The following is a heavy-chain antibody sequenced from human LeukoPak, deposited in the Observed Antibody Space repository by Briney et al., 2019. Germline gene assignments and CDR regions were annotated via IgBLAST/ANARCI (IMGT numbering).Heavy chain of an antibody. CDR1: GFTFSSYE. V-gene: IGHV3-48*03. J-gene: IGHJ4*02. D-gene: IGHD6-13*01. CDR2: ISSSGSTI. Sequence: GGSLRLSCAASGFTFSSYEMNWVRQAPGKGLEWVSYISSSGSTIYYADSVKGRFTISRDNAKNTLYLQMNSLRAEDTAVYYCAKVGTGSSWVWWAGSSDYWGQGTLVTVSS. CDR3: AKVGTGSSWVWWAGSSDY.